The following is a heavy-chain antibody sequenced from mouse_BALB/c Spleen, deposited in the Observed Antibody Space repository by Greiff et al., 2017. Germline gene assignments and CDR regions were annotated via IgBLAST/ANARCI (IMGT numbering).Heavy chain of an antibody. Sequence: VQLQQSGAELVRSGASVKLSCTASGFNIKDYYMHWVKQRPAQGLEWIGWIDPENGDTEYAPKFQGKATMTADTSSNTAYLQLSSLTSEDTAVYYGMGLLPGGFAYWGQGTLVTVSA. J-gene: IGHJ3*01. CDR1: GFNIKDYY. CDR3: MGLLPGGFAY. CDR2: IDPENGDT. D-gene: IGHD2-10*01. V-gene: IGHV14-4*02.